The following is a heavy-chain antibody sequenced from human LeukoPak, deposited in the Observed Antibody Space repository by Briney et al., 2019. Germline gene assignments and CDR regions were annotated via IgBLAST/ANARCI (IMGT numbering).Heavy chain of an antibody. J-gene: IGHJ4*02. CDR1: GCTFSSYA. V-gene: IGHV1-69*05. D-gene: IGHD3-22*01. CDR3: AREVDSSGYYYGYFDY. CDR2: IIPICGTA. Sequence: SVKVSCKASGCTFSSYAISWVRQAPGQGLEWMGGIIPICGTANYAQKVQGRVTITTDESTSTAYMELSSLRAEDTAVYYCAREVDSSGYYYGYFDYWGQGTLVTVSS.